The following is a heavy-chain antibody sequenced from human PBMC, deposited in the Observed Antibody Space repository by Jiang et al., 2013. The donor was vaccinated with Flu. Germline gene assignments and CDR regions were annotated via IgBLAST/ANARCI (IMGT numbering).Heavy chain of an antibody. CDR1: NTTLPNTG. D-gene: IGHD3-22*01. CDR2: IYPGDSDT. J-gene: IGHJ3*02. V-gene: IGHV5-51*01. CDR3: ARRAADRSGAGDAFDI. Sequence: PGDSLKISCKGFWNTTLPNTGSDGCADARKGLEWMGIIYPGDSDTRYSPSFQGQVNILVDKSINTAYLQWNSLKAADTALYFCARRAADRSGAGDAFDIWAQGTMVTVSS.